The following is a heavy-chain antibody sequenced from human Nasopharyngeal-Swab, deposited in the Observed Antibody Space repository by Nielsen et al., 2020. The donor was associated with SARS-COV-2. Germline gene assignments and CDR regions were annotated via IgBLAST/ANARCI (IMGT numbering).Heavy chain of an antibody. CDR2: IYSGGST. Sequence: GESLKISCAASGLTVSSNYMSWVRQAPGKGLEWVSVIYSGGSTYYADSVKGRFTISRDNSKNTLYLQMNGLRAEDTAVYYCARGIVGAIDYWGQGTLVTVSS. D-gene: IGHD1-26*01. V-gene: IGHV3-53*01. CDR3: ARGIVGAIDY. CDR1: GLTVSSNY. J-gene: IGHJ4*02.